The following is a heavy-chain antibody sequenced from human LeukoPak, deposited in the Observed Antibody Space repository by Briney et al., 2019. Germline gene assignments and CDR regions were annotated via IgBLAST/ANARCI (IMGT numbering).Heavy chain of an antibody. D-gene: IGHD1-1*01. J-gene: IGHJ4*02. V-gene: IGHV1-2*02. CDR1: GYIFTGYY. CDR2: INPNSGDT. Sequence: ASVKVSCKASGYIFTGYYMHWVRQAPGQGLEWMGWINPNSGDTNYAQKFQGRVTMTRDTSISTAYMELSRLRSDDTAVYYCARDSAQLPGDYWGQGTLVTVSS. CDR3: ARDSAQLPGDY.